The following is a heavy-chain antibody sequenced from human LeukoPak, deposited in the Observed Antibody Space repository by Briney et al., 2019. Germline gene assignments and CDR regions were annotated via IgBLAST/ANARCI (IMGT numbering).Heavy chain of an antibody. D-gene: IGHD3-22*01. CDR3: ASSPYYYDSSGYRGWYYFDY. V-gene: IGHV4-34*01. J-gene: IGHJ4*02. Sequence: SETLSLTCAVYGGSFSGYYWSWIRQPPGKGLEWIGEINHSGTTNYNPSLKSRVTILVDTSKNQFSLKLSSVTAADTAVYYCASSPYYYDSSGYRGWYYFDYWGQGTLVTVSS. CDR2: INHSGTT. CDR1: GGSFSGYY.